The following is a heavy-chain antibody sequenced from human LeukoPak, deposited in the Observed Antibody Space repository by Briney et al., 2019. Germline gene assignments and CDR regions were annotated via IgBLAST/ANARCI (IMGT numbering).Heavy chain of an antibody. V-gene: IGHV3-23*01. CDR1: GFTFSSYV. CDR3: AKDVDTAMVGPFDY. J-gene: IGHJ4*02. Sequence: GGSLRLSCAASGFTFSSYVMSWVRQAPGKGLEWVSAISGSGGSTYYADSVKGRFTVSRDNSKNTLYLQMNSLRAEDTAVYYCAKDVDTAMVGPFDYWGQGTLVTVSS. CDR2: ISGSGGST. D-gene: IGHD5-18*01.